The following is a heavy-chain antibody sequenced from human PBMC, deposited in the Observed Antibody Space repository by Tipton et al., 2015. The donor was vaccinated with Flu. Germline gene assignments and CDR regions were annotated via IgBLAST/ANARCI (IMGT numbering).Heavy chain of an antibody. CDR1: GGSISSYY. CDR2: VDTSGGT. D-gene: IGHD3-3*01. CDR3: ARRSIFGPYNWFDP. Sequence: LRLSCTVSGGSISSYYWSWIRQPAGKGLEWIGRVDTSGGTNYNPSLRSRVTMSVDTSKNQFFMKLNSVTAADTAMYYCARRSIFGPYNWFDPWGQGTLVTVSS. J-gene: IGHJ5*02. V-gene: IGHV4-4*07.